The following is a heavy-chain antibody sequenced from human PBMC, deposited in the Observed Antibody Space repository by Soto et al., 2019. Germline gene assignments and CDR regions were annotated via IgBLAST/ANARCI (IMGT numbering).Heavy chain of an antibody. V-gene: IGHV1-46*01. Sequence: ASVKVSCKASGYTFTSYYIHWVRQARGQGLEWMGIINPSGGSTSYAQKFQGRVTMTRDTSTSTVYMELSSLRSEDTAVYYCARSLTIFEMDVWGQGTTVTVSS. CDR3: ARSLTIFEMDV. CDR2: INPSGGST. J-gene: IGHJ6*02. D-gene: IGHD3-3*01. CDR1: GYTFTSYY.